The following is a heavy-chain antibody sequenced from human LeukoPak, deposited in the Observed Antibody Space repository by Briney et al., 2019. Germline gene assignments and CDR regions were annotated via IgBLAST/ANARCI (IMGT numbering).Heavy chain of an antibody. CDR1: GFTFTNYA. V-gene: IGHV3-23*01. Sequence: GGSPRLSCAASGFTFTNYAMSWVRQAPGKGLEWVSGMSGRGVSTYYADSVKGRFTISSDNSKNTLYLQMNSLRAEDTAIYYCAKDCNGGNCYIDYWGQGTLVTVAS. D-gene: IGHD2-15*01. J-gene: IGHJ4*02. CDR3: AKDCNGGNCYIDY. CDR2: MSGRGVST.